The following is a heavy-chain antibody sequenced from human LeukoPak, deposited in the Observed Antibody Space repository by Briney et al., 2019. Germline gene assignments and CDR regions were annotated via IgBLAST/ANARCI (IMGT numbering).Heavy chain of an antibody. V-gene: IGHV3-48*04. CDR3: ARDRAVGVMIAFDN. J-gene: IGHJ3*02. CDR2: ISSSSSTI. CDR1: GFTFSSYS. D-gene: IGHD3-16*01. Sequence: PGRSLRLSCAASGFTFSSYSMNWVRQAPGKGLEWVSYISSSSSTIYYADSVKGRFTISRDNAKNSLYLQMNSLRAEDTAVYYCARDRAVGVMIAFDNWGQGTTVTVSS.